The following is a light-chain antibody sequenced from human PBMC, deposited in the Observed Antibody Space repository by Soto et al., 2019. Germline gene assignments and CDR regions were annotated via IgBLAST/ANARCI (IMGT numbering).Light chain of an antibody. J-gene: IGKJ2*01. CDR2: DAS. Sequence: EIVLTQSPGTLSLSPGERATLSCRASQSVSSSYLAWYQQKPGQTPRLLIYDASSRATGIPDRFSGSGSGKDFTLTLSRLEPGDFAVYFCQQYGSSPYTFGQGTKLEIK. CDR1: QSVSSSY. V-gene: IGKV3-20*01. CDR3: QQYGSSPYT.